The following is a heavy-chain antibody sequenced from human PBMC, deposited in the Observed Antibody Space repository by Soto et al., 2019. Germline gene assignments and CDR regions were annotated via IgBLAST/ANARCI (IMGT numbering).Heavy chain of an antibody. CDR1: GYTFTSYG. J-gene: IGHJ3*01. D-gene: IGHD2-15*01. V-gene: IGHV1-18*01. CDR3: ARETAYCSGRTCCTAFDV. Sequence: QVHLEQSGAEVREPGASVQVSCNTSGYTFTSYGVTWLRQAPGQGLEWMGWISPYIGDTNYAEKFQGRATMNTDTSTSTAYTELRRLTSDDTATYYCARETAYCSGRTCCTAFDVWGQGTVVTVSS. CDR2: ISPYIGDT.